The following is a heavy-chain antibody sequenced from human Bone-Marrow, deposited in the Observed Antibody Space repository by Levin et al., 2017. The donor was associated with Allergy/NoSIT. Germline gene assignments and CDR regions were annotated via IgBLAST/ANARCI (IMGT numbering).Heavy chain of an antibody. V-gene: IGHV3-66*01. Sequence: GGSLRLSCAASGFTISTNYMSWVRQVPGKGLEWVSIIHSGGRKNYADSVKGRFTISRDNYNNTLYLQMNSLRGEDTAIYYCARDDVVATNHRGQGTLVIVSS. J-gene: IGHJ4*02. CDR1: GFTISTNY. D-gene: IGHD5-12*01. CDR3: ARDDVVATNH. CDR2: IHSGGRK.